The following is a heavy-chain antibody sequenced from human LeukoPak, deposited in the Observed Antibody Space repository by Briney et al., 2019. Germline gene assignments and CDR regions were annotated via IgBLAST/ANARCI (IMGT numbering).Heavy chain of an antibody. D-gene: IGHD7-27*01. V-gene: IGHV4-30-4*08. J-gene: IGHJ5*02. CDR3: ARTSLGGAWLDP. Sequence: PSETLSLTCTVSGGSISSGDYYWSWIRQPPGKGLEWIGYIYYNGSTYYNPSLKSRVTISVDTSKNQFSLKLSSVTAADTAVYYCARTSLGGAWLDPWGKGPLVTVSS. CDR2: IYYNGST. CDR1: GGSISSGDYY.